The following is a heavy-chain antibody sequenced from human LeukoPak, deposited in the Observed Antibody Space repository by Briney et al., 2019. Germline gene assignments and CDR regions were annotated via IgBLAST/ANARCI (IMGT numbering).Heavy chain of an antibody. CDR2: VGKSGENT. V-gene: IGHV3-23*01. CDR3: AKVMTGYYYYFDY. CDR1: GFTFSSYA. D-gene: IGHD3-9*01. J-gene: IGHJ4*02. Sequence: GGSLRLSCAASGFTFSSYAMHWVRQAPGKGLEWVSAVGKSGENTYYADSVKGRFTVSRDSSKNTLYLQMNSLRAEDTALYYCAKVMTGYYYYFDYWGQGALVTVSS.